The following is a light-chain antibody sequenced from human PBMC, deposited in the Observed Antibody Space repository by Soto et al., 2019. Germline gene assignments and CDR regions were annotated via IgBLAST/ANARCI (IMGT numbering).Light chain of an antibody. Sequence: QSALTQPASVSGSPGQSITISCTGTSSDVGGYNYVSWYQQHPGKAPKLMIYEVGNRPSGVSNRFSGSKSGNTASLTISGLQAEDEADYYCSSYTSSTNVFGTGTKLTVL. CDR2: EVG. CDR3: SSYTSSTNV. J-gene: IGLJ1*01. CDR1: SSDVGGYNY. V-gene: IGLV2-14*01.